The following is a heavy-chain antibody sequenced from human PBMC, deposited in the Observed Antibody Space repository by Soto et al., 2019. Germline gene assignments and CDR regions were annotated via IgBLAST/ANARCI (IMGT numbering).Heavy chain of an antibody. Sequence: QVQLVQSGAEVKKPGSSVKVSCKVSRGTFSSHAINWLRQAPGQGFEWMGVIIPITETPNNAEKFQGRVTITADKSTTTVYMELSSLTFDDTAVYFCARGNKGPGHYGPGSQGWYGPWGQGTLVTVSS. CDR3: ARGNKGPGHYGPGSQGWYGP. D-gene: IGHD3-10*01. J-gene: IGHJ5*02. V-gene: IGHV1-69*06. CDR1: RGTFSSHA. CDR2: IIPITETP.